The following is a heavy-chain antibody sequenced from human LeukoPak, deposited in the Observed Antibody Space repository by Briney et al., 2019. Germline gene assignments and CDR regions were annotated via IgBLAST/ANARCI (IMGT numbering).Heavy chain of an antibody. J-gene: IGHJ5*02. CDR2: IFYSGST. CDR1: GGSISSYY. Sequence: SETLSLTCTVSGGSISSYYWSWIRQPPGKGLEWIGYIFYSGSTNYNPSLKSRVTISVDTSKNQFSLKMSSVTAADTAVYYCARVFSYPLRAPFDPWGQGTLVTVSS. V-gene: IGHV4-59*01. CDR3: ARVFSYPLRAPFDP. D-gene: IGHD3-3*01.